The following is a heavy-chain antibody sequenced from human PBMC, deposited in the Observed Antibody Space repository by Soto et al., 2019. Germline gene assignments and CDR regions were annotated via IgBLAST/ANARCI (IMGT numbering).Heavy chain of an antibody. D-gene: IGHD5-12*01. CDR3: APVDESGYTGYGLYYSDC. CDR2: VFSNDEK. J-gene: IGHJ4*02. V-gene: IGHV2-26*01. Sequence: SGPTLVNPTETLTLTCTVSGFSLSNARMGVSGIRQPPGKALEWLAHVFSNDEKSYSTSLKSRLTISKDTSKSQVVITMANMDPVDKARYFWAPVDESGYTGYGLYYSDCWGQ. CDR1: GFSLSNARMG.